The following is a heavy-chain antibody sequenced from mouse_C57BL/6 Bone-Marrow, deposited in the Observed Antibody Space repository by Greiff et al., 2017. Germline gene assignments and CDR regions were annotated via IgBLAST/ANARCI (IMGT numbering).Heavy chain of an antibody. V-gene: IGHV1-50*01. CDR3: ARANWDVDY. J-gene: IGHJ2*01. D-gene: IGHD4-1*01. CDR1: GYTFTSYW. Sequence: VQLQQPGAELVKPGASVKLSCKASGYTFTSYWMQWVKQRPGQGLEWIGEIDPSDSYTNYNQKFKGKATLTVDTSSSTAYMQLSSLTSEDSAVXYCARANWDVDYWGQGTTLTVSS. CDR2: IDPSDSYT.